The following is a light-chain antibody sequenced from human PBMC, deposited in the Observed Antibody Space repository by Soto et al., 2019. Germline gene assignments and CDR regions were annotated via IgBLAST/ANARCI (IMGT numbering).Light chain of an antibody. Sequence: DVQMTQSPSSLSASVGDRVTITCQASQDISNFLNWYHQAPGKAPQLLIYDVSNLQPGVTSRFSGSGSGTDITFAISTLQPEDVGTFYCQQYDKQPVTFGGGTKVEIK. CDR2: DVS. J-gene: IGKJ4*01. CDR1: QDISNF. V-gene: IGKV1-33*01. CDR3: QQYDKQPVT.